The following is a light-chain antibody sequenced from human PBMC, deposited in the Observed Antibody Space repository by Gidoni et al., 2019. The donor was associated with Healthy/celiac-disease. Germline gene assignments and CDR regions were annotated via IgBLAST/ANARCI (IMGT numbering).Light chain of an antibody. J-gene: IGKJ1*01. V-gene: IGKV1-8*01. Sequence: AMRMTQSPSSVSASTGDRVTTTCRASQGNSRYLAWYQQKPGKAPKLLIDAASTLQSGVPSRFSGSGSGTDFTLTISCLQSEDFATYYCQQYYSYPWTFGQGTKVEIK. CDR3: QQYYSYPWT. CDR1: QGNSRY. CDR2: AAS.